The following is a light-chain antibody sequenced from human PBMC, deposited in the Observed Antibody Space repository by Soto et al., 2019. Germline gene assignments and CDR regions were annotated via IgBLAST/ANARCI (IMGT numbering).Light chain of an antibody. CDR1: SSDVDAYNY. V-gene: IGLV2-14*01. CDR2: DVS. CDR3: AAWDDSLNGRGV. J-gene: IGLJ3*02. Sequence: QSVLTQPASVSGSPGQSITISCTGTSSDVDAYNYVSWFQQYPGKAPKLMIYDVSNRPSGVPDRFSGSKSGTSASLAISGLQSEDEADYYCAAWDDSLNGRGVFGGGTKLTVL.